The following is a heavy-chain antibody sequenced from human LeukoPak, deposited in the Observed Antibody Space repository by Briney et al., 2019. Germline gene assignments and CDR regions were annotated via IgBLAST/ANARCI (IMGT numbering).Heavy chain of an antibody. J-gene: IGHJ5*02. V-gene: IGHV1-24*01. Sequence: ASVKVSCKVSGYTLTELSMHWVRQAPGKGLEWMGGFDPEDGETIYAQKLQGRVTMTTDTSTSTAYMELRSLRSDDTAVYYCARNGYSYGQKDRYNWFDPWGQGTLVTVSS. CDR1: GYTLTELS. CDR3: ARNGYSYGQKDRYNWFDP. D-gene: IGHD5-18*01. CDR2: FDPEDGET.